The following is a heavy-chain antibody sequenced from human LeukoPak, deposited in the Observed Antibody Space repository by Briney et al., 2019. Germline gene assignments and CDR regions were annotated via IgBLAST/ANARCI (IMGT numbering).Heavy chain of an antibody. CDR3: ARERSSSWYWFDP. Sequence: ASVKVSCKASGGTFSSYAISWVRQAPGQGLEWMGGIIPIFGTANYAQKFQGGVTITADESTSTAYMELSSLRSEDTAVYYCARERSSSWYWFDPWGQGTLVTVSS. V-gene: IGHV1-69*13. D-gene: IGHD6-13*01. CDR1: GGTFSSYA. J-gene: IGHJ5*02. CDR2: IIPIFGTA.